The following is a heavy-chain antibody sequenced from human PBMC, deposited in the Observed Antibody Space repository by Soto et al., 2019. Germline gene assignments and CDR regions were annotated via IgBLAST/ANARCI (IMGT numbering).Heavy chain of an antibody. CDR3: SFNRTTGRLYGMDV. Sequence: PGGSLRLSCAASGFVFSAYWMTWVRQAPGKGLEWVAGINQDGREKYYVDSVKGRFSISRDNAKYSLYLQMNTLRAEDTAVYYCSFNRTTGRLYGMDVWGQGTTVTVSS. CDR2: INQDGREK. J-gene: IGHJ6*02. V-gene: IGHV3-7*01. CDR1: GFVFSAYW.